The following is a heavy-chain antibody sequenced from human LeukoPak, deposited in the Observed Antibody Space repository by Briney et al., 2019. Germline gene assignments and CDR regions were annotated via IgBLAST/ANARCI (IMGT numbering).Heavy chain of an antibody. J-gene: IGHJ4*02. CDR2: IHTSGST. CDR1: GGSISSYH. D-gene: IGHD6-19*01. Sequence: SETLSLTCTVSGGSISSYHWSWIRQPAGKGLEWIGQIHTSGSTNYNPPLKSRVTMSIDTPENQLSLTIRSVTAADTAVYYCARRDISSGWSFDYWGQGTLVTVSS. CDR3: ARRDISSGWSFDY. V-gene: IGHV4-4*07.